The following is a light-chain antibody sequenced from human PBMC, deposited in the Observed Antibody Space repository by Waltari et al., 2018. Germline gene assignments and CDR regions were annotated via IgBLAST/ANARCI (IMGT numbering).Light chain of an antibody. V-gene: IGKV1-5*03. Sequence: TLSASVGDRVTITCRASENVSKWLAWYQQKPGKAPKLLVYKASTLRSGVPSRFSGSGSGTEFSLTNSSLQPDDFATYYCQQSYTYSYTFGQGTKLEIK. CDR3: QQSYTYSYT. CDR2: KAS. CDR1: ENVSKW. J-gene: IGKJ2*01.